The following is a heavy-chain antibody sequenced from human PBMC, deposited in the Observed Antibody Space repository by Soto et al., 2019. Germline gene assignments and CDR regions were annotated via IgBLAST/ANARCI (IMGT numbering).Heavy chain of an antibody. Sequence: GGSLRLSCAASGFTLRNYAMTWARQAPGKGLEWVSSLLRSGSSAYYADSVRGRFTISSDTSANSLYLQMDNLRAEDTAIYYCAKDAISGDGIWLMDSWGQGTVVTVSS. CDR2: LLRSGSSA. CDR1: GFTLRNYA. D-gene: IGHD4-17*01. CDR3: AKDAISGDGIWLMDS. V-gene: IGHV3-23*01. J-gene: IGHJ5*02.